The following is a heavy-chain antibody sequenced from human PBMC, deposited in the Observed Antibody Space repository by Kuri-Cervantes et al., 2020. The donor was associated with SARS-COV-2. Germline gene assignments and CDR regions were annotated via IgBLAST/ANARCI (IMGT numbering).Heavy chain of an antibody. D-gene: IGHD2-2*02. CDR1: GFTVSVNY. CDR3: ARDWLGYCSSTSCYTLDY. Sequence: GSLRLSCAGSGFTVSVNYINWVRQAPGRGLEWVSAISGSGGSTYYADSVKGRFTISRDNSKNTLYLQMNSLRAEDTAVYYCARDWLGYCSSTSCYTLDYWGQGILVTVSS. J-gene: IGHJ4*02. V-gene: IGHV3-23*01. CDR2: ISGSGGST.